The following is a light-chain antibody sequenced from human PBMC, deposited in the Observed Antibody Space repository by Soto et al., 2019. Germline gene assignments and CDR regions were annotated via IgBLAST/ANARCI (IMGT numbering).Light chain of an antibody. CDR3: QQYGSSPMYT. CDR1: QSVRSSY. CDR2: GAS. Sequence: EIVLTQSPGTLSLSPGERATLSCRASQSVRSSYLAWYQQKPGQAPRLLFYGASSRATGIPDRFSGSGSGTDFTLTISRLEPEDFAVYYCQQYGSSPMYTFGQGTKLELK. J-gene: IGKJ2*01. V-gene: IGKV3-20*01.